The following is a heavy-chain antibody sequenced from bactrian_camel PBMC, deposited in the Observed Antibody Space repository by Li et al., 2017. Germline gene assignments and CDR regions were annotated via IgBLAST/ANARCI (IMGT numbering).Heavy chain of an antibody. D-gene: IGHD1*01. J-gene: IGHJ4*01. V-gene: IGHV3S63*01. Sequence: HVQLVESGGGSVQSGGSLRLSCTASGYTFDDSDRGWYRQAPGHKCELVSTMDTVGTIYYADSVKGRFTISQDNAKNTVALQMDSLNPEDTAMYYCAADRRVGRKIGGGCSSYIPSAYSYWGQGTQVTVS. CDR1: GYTFDDSD. CDR2: TMDTVGTI. CDR3: AADRRVGRKIGGGCSSYIPSAYSY.